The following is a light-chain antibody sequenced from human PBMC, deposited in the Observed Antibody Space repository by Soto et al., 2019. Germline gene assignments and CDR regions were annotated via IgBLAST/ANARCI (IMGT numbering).Light chain of an antibody. CDR1: QSVSSY. Sequence: TQSPSTLSASVGDRVTITCRASQSVSSYLVWYQQKPGQAPRLLIYDASNRASGIPDRFSGSGSGTDFTLTISSLEPEDFAVYYCQQRSNWPPEGLTFGGGTKVEIK. CDR3: QQRSNWPPEGLT. V-gene: IGKV3-11*01. CDR2: DAS. J-gene: IGKJ4*01.